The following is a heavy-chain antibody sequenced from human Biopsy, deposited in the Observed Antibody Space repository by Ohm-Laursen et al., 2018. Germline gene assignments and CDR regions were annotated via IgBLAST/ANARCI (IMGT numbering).Heavy chain of an antibody. CDR1: GGSISSSTTYY. CDR2: IYNTETT. J-gene: IGHJ5*02. CDR3: ARHPTGFWFDP. Sequence: SETLSLTCTVSGGSISSSTTYYWAWLRQPPGKGLEWIGSIYNTETTFYNPSLKSRVTISVDTSTNQFSLRVSSVTAADTALYFCARHPTGFWFDPWGQGPLVIVSS. V-gene: IGHV4-39*01.